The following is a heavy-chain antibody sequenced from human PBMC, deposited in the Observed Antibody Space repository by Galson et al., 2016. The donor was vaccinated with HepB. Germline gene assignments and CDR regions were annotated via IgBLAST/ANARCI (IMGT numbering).Heavy chain of an antibody. V-gene: IGHV3-23*01. Sequence: SLRLSCAASGFTFSRYAMSWVRQAPGKGLEWVSTISGNGGSTYYADSVKGRFTISTDNSKNTLYLQMNGLGADDTAVYYCAKIIMVPRGFYFYGMNVWGQGTTVTVSS. CDR1: GFTFSRYA. D-gene: IGHD3-10*01. J-gene: IGHJ6*02. CDR3: AKIIMVPRGFYFYGMNV. CDR2: ISGNGGST.